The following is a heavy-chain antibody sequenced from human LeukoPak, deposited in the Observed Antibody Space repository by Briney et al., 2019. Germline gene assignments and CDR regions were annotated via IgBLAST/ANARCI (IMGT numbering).Heavy chain of an antibody. J-gene: IGHJ4*02. CDR2: ITYDGTNT. V-gene: IGHV3-30*18. Sequence: PGRSLRLSCAASGFTFSSYGMHWVRQAPGKGLEWVAFITYDGTNTYYADSVKGRFTISRDNSKNTLYLQMNSLRPEDTAVYYCAKVYGDYSVGYWGQGTLVTVSS. D-gene: IGHD4-17*01. CDR3: AKVYGDYSVGY. CDR1: GFTFSSYG.